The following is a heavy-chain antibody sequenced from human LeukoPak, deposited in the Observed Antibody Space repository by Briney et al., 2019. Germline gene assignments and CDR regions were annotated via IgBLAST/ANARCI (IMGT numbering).Heavy chain of an antibody. Sequence: ASVTVSCKASGYTFTSYGISWVRQAPGQGLEWMGWISAYNGNTNYAQKLQGKVTMTTDTSTSTAYMELRSLRSDDTAVYYCARDAGYCSSTSCYDNWFDPWGQGTLVTVSS. CDR3: ARDAGYCSSTSCYDNWFDP. D-gene: IGHD2-2*01. J-gene: IGHJ5*02. V-gene: IGHV1-18*01. CDR1: GYTFTSYG. CDR2: ISAYNGNT.